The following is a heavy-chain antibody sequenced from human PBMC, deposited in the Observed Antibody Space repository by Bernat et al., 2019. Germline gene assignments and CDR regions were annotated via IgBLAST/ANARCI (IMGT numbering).Heavy chain of an antibody. Sequence: QVQLVQSGAEVKKPGASVKVSCKASGYTFTGYYMHWVRQAPGQGLEWMGWINPNSGGTNYAQKFQGWVTMTRDTSISTAYMELSRLRTDDTAVYYCAGSVSAYSYGWEGSYYFDYWGQGTLVTVSS. V-gene: IGHV1-2*04. CDR2: INPNSGGT. CDR3: AGSVSAYSYGWEGSYYFDY. CDR1: GYTFTGYY. D-gene: IGHD5-18*01. J-gene: IGHJ4*02.